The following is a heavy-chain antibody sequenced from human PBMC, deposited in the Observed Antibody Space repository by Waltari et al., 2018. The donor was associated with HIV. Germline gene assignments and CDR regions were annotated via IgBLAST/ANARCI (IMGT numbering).Heavy chain of an antibody. Sequence: QVQLVQSGAEVKKPGSSVKVSCKASGGTFSSYAISWVRQAPGHGLEWMGGIIPIFGTANYAQKFQGRVTITADESTSTAYMELSSLRSEDTAVYYCARDGRTTVVEKYYYGMDVWGQGTTVTVSS. CDR3: ARDGRTTVVEKYYYGMDV. J-gene: IGHJ6*02. CDR2: IIPIFGTA. D-gene: IGHD4-17*01. V-gene: IGHV1-69*01. CDR1: GGTFSSYA.